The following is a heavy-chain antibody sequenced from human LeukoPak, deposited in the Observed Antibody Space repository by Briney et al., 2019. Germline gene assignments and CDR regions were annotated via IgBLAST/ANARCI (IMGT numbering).Heavy chain of an antibody. CDR1: GGSISSYY. Sequence: SETLSLTCTVSGGSISSYYWSWIRQPPGKGLEWIGYIYYSGSTNYNPSLKSRVTISVDTSKNQFSLKLSSVTAADTAVYYCARTESRAVVTSDYWGQGTLVTVSS. V-gene: IGHV4-59*12. D-gene: IGHD4-23*01. J-gene: IGHJ4*02. CDR2: IYYSGST. CDR3: ARTESRAVVTSDY.